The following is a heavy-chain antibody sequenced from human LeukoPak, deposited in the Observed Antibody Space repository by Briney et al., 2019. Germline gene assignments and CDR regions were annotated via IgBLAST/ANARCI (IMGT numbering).Heavy chain of an antibody. J-gene: IGHJ4*02. CDR1: GGTFSSYA. D-gene: IGHD4-23*01. CDR2: IIPIFGTA. V-gene: IGHV1-69*01. Sequence: ASVKVSCKASGGTFSSYAISWVRQAPGQGLEWMGGIIPIFGTANYAQKFQGRVTITADESTSTAYMELSSLRSEDTAVYYCARGGALYGGNSYRGQGTLVTVSS. CDR3: ARGGALYGGNSY.